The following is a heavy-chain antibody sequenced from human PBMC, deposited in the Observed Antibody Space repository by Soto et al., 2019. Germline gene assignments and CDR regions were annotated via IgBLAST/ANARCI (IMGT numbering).Heavy chain of an antibody. Sequence: QVQLVESGGGVVQPGRSLRLSCAASGFTFSSYGMHWVRQAPGKGLEWVAVISYDGSNKYYADSVKGRVTISRDNSKNPLYLQMNRLRAEDTAVYYGAQGEAMVRGVIQLNDYWGQGTLVNVSS. CDR2: ISYDGSNK. CDR1: GFTFSSYG. CDR3: AQGEAMVRGVIQLNDY. D-gene: IGHD3-10*01. J-gene: IGHJ4*02. V-gene: IGHV3-30*18.